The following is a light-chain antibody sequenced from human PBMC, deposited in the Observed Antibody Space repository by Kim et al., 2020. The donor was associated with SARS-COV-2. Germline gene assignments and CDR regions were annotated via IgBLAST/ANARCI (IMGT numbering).Light chain of an antibody. V-gene: IGLV3-1*01. J-gene: IGLJ3*02. CDR3: QAWDSSTAWV. CDR1: KLGVRY. Sequence: GVKLGVRYTCWYADQPGQSPVLVIYQDTNRPSGIPGRVSGTNSGNTATLTISGTQDMDEADYYCQAWDSSTAWVFGGGTQLTVL. CDR2: QDT.